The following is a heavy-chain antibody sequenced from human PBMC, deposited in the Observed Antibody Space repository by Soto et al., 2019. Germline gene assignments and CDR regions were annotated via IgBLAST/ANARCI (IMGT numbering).Heavy chain of an antibody. D-gene: IGHD3-3*01. J-gene: IGHJ4*02. Sequence: EVQLLESGGGLVQPGGSLRLSCAASGFTFSSYAMSWVRQAPGKGLEWVSAISGSGGSTYYADSVKGRFTISRDNSKNTLSLQMNSLRAEDTAVCYCAKALKFWSGYPDFDYWGQGTLVTVSS. CDR2: ISGSGGST. V-gene: IGHV3-23*01. CDR1: GFTFSSYA. CDR3: AKALKFWSGYPDFDY.